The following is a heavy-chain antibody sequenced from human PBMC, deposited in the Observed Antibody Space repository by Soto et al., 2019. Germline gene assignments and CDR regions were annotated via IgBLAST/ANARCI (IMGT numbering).Heavy chain of an antibody. J-gene: IGHJ4*02. V-gene: IGHV3-21*01. CDR3: ARDSTHIAPFDY. Sequence: GGSLRLSCAASGFTFSSYSMNWVRQAPGKGLEWVSSISSSSYIYYADSVKGRFTISRDNAKNSLYLQMNSLRAEDTAVYYCARDSTHIAPFDYWGQGTLVTVSS. CDR1: GFTFSSYS. CDR2: ISSSSYI. D-gene: IGHD6-13*01.